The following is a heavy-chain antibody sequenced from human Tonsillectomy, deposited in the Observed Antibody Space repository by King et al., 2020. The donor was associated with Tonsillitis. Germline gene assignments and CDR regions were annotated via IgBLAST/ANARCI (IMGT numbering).Heavy chain of an antibody. Sequence: QLVQSGAEVKKPGASVKVSCKASGNTFTSYYMHWVRQAPGQGLEWMGILNPSGGSTTYAQKFQGRVTMTRDTSTSTLYMELRSLRSEDTGVYYCARGAPYSGCYIGDAFDIWGQGTMVTVSS. CDR2: LNPSGGST. CDR1: GNTFTSYY. CDR3: ARGAPYSGCYIGDAFDI. J-gene: IGHJ3*02. D-gene: IGHD1-26*01. V-gene: IGHV1-46*03.